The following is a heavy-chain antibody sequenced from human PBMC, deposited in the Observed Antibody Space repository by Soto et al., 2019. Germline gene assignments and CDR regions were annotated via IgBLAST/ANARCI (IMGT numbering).Heavy chain of an antibody. CDR1: GYRFSSYW. D-gene: IGHD2-8*01. CDR3: ARQGSNGAYYYYGMDV. V-gene: IGHV5-51*01. Sequence: GESLKISCQGSGYRFSSYWIAWMRQMPGKGLEWMGIIYPGDSDTIYSPSFQGQVTFSVDKSTSTAYLQWSSLKASDTAMYYCARQGSNGAYYYYGMDVWGQGTTVTVSS. J-gene: IGHJ6*02. CDR2: IYPGDSDT.